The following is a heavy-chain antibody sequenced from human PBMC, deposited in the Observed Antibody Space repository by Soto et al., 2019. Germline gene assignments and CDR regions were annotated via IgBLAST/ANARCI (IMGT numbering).Heavy chain of an antibody. CDR3: ARHVFGAGHYYYYMDV. Sequence: SETLSLTCTVSGGSISSYYWSWIRQPPGKGLEWIGYIYYSGSTNYNPSLKSRVTISVDTSKNQFSLKLSSVTAADTAVYYCARHVFGAGHYYYYMDVWGKGTTVTVSS. J-gene: IGHJ6*03. CDR1: GGSISSYY. CDR2: IYYSGST. V-gene: IGHV4-59*08. D-gene: IGHD3-10*01.